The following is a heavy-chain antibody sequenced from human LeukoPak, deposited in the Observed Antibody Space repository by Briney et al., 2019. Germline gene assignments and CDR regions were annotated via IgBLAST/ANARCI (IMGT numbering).Heavy chain of an antibody. V-gene: IGHV3-23*01. D-gene: IGHD3-16*02. CDR3: AKDLGDYVWGSYRYFVGSRDYFDY. Sequence: GGSLRLSCAASGFTFSSYAMSWVRQAPGKGLEWVSAISGSGGSTYYADSVKGRFTISRDNSKNTLYLQMNSLRAEDTAVYYCAKDLGDYVWGSYRYFVGSRDYFDYWGQGTLVTVSS. CDR2: ISGSGGST. CDR1: GFTFSSYA. J-gene: IGHJ4*02.